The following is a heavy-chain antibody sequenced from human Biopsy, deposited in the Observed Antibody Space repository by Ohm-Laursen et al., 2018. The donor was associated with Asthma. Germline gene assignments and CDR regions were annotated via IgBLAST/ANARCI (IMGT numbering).Heavy chain of an antibody. V-gene: IGHV3-11*05. J-gene: IGHJ4*02. CDR3: ARGDTGGWSQYYFDY. Sequence: SLRLSCTASGFTFSDSYMSWIRQAPGKGLEWISYIGSTRLYTNSADSVKGRFSISRDNAKNSLYLHMNSLRVEDTAVYYCARGDTGGWSQYYFDYWGQGTLVTVSS. D-gene: IGHD2-8*02. CDR2: IGSTRLYT. CDR1: GFTFSDSY.